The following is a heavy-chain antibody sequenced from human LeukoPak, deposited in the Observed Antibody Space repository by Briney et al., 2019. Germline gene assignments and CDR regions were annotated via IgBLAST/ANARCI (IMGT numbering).Heavy chain of an antibody. CDR1: GYTFTSYG. V-gene: IGHV1-18*01. CDR2: ISAYNGNT. Sequence: ASVKVSCKASGYTFTSYGISWVRQAPGQGLEWMGWISAYNGNTNYAQKLQGRVTMTTDTSTSTAYMELRSLRSDDTAVYYCARDVAVAAANWFDPWGQGTLVTVSS. CDR3: ARDVAVAAANWFDP. J-gene: IGHJ5*02. D-gene: IGHD6-19*01.